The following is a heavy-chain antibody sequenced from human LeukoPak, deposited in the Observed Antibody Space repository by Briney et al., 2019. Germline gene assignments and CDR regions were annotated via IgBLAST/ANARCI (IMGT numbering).Heavy chain of an antibody. CDR3: ARSITLIVVVTQYGMDV. V-gene: IGHV1-18*01. CDR1: GYTFTSYG. J-gene: IGHJ6*02. CDR2: ISAYNGNT. D-gene: IGHD3-22*01. Sequence: ASVKVSCKASGYTFTSYGISWVRQAPGQGLEWMGWISAYNGNTNYAQKFQGRVTMTRDTSTSIVYMELSSLRSEDTAVYYCARSITLIVVVTQYGMDVWGQGTTVTVSS.